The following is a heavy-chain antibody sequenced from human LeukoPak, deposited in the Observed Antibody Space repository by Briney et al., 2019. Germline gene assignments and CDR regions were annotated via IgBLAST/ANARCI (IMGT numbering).Heavy chain of an antibody. CDR3: ARHPCSGGSCYFDY. CDR1: GYSFISHW. J-gene: IGHJ4*02. CDR2: IYPGDSET. D-gene: IGHD2-15*01. V-gene: IGHV5-51*01. Sequence: PGESLQISCKGSGYSFISHWIGWVRPMPGKGLEWMGIIYPGDSETRYSPSFQGQVTISADKSISTAYLQWSSLKASDTAIYYCARHPCSGGSCYFDYWGQGTLVTVSS.